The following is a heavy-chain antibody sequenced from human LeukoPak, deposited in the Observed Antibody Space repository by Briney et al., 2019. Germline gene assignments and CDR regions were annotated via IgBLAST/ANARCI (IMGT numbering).Heavy chain of an antibody. CDR2: INPNSGGT. CDR3: ARTRSSAGTPPDY. D-gene: IGHD6-13*01. Sequence: GASVKVSCKASGYTFTGYYMHWVRQAPGRGLEWMGWINPNSGGTNYAQKFQGRVTMTRDTSISTAYMELSRLRSDDTAVYYCARTRSSAGTPPDYWGQGTLVTVSS. J-gene: IGHJ4*02. CDR1: GYTFTGYY. V-gene: IGHV1-2*02.